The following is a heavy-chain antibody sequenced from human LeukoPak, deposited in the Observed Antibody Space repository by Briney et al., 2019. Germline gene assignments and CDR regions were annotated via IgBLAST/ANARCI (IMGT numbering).Heavy chain of an antibody. D-gene: IGHD5-24*01. CDR2: ISWNSGSI. V-gene: IGHV3-9*01. J-gene: IGHJ4*02. CDR3: ARRDYLDN. CDR1: GFTFDDYA. Sequence: SLRLSCAASGFTFDDYAMHWVRQAPGKGLEWVSGISWNSGSIGYADSVKGRFTISRDNAKNTLFLQMNSLRAEDTAVYFCARRDYLDNWGQGTLVTVSS.